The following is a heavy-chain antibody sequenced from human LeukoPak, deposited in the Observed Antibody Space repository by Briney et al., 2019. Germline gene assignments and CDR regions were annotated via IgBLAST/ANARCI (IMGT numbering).Heavy chain of an antibody. CDR1: GLTFSSYA. D-gene: IGHD2-8*01. J-gene: IGHJ3*02. CDR3: AKGDGPTPDAFDI. CDR2: ISGSGGST. Sequence: PGGSLRLSCAASGLTFSSYAMSWVRQAPGKGLEWVSAISGSGGSTYYADSVKGRFTISRDNSKNTLYLQMNSPRAEDTAVYYCAKGDGPTPDAFDIWGQGTMVTVSS. V-gene: IGHV3-23*01.